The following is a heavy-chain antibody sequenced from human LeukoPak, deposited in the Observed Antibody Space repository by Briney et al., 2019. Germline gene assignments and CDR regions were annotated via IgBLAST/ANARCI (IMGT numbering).Heavy chain of an antibody. V-gene: IGHV4-30-2*01. J-gene: IGHJ3*02. Sequence: SETLSLTCTVSGGSISSGGYYWSWIRQPPGKGLEWIGYIYHSGSTYCNPSLKSRVTISVDRSKNQFSLKLSSVTAADTAVYYCARVRPDMGAFDIWGQGTMVTVSS. D-gene: IGHD3-9*01. CDR2: IYHSGST. CDR3: ARVRPDMGAFDI. CDR1: GGSISSGGYY.